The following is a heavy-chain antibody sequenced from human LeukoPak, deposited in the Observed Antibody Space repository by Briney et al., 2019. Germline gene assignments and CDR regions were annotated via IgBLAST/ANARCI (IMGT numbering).Heavy chain of an antibody. D-gene: IGHD4-23*01. V-gene: IGHV1-8*01. CDR2: MNPNSGNT. J-gene: IGHJ3*02. CDR1: GYTFTSYD. CDR3: ARGPHDYGGSSYAFDI. Sequence: ASVKVSCKASGYTFTSYDINWVRQATGQGLEWMGWMNPNSGNTGYAQKFQGRVTMTRNTSISTAYVELSSLRSEDTAVYYCARGPHDYGGSSYAFDIWGQGTMVTVSS.